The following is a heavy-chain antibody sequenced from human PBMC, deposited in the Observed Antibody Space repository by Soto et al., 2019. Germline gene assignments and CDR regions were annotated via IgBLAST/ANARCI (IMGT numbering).Heavy chain of an antibody. D-gene: IGHD5-12*01. CDR2: FDTEDGET. Sequence: QVQLVQSGAEVKKPGASVNVSCKVSGYTLTELSMHWVRQAPGKGLEWMGGFDTEDGETIYAQKFQGRVTMAEDTSTDTAYMELSSLRSEDTAVYYCATFVIVATISHFDYWGQGTLVTVSS. CDR1: GYTLTELS. J-gene: IGHJ4*02. CDR3: ATFVIVATISHFDY. V-gene: IGHV1-24*01.